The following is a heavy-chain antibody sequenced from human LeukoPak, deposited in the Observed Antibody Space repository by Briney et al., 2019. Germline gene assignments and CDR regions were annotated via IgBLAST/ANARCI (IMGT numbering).Heavy chain of an antibody. CDR1: GGSISIYY. J-gene: IGHJ4*02. CDR2: IYTSGST. D-gene: IGHD6-13*01. V-gene: IGHV4-4*07. CDR3: ARVVFYSSSWYFDY. Sequence: SETLSLTCTVSGGSISIYYWSWIRQPAGKGLECIGRIYTSGSTNYNPSLKSRVTMSVDTSKNQFSLKLSSVTAADTAVYYCARVVFYSSSWYFDYWGQGTLVTVSS.